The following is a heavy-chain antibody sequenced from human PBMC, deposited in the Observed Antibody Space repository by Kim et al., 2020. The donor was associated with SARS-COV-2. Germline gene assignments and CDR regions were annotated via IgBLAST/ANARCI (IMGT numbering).Heavy chain of an antibody. CDR2: IRSKAYGGTT. V-gene: IGHV3-49*03. Sequence: GGSLRLSCTASGFTFGDYAMSWFRQAPGKGLEWVGFIRSKAYGGTTEYAASVKGRFTISRDDSKSIAYLQMNSLKTEDTAVYYCTREGFVVVAATDAFDIWGQGTMVTVSS. J-gene: IGHJ3*02. CDR3: TREGFVVVAATDAFDI. D-gene: IGHD2-15*01. CDR1: GFTFGDYA.